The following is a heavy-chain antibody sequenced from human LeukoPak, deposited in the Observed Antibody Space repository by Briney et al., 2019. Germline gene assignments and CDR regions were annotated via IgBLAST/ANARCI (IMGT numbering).Heavy chain of an antibody. CDR1: GGSFSGYY. J-gene: IGHJ4*02. D-gene: IGHD3-22*01. V-gene: IGHV4-34*01. Sequence: SETLSLTCAVYGGSFSGYYWSWIRQPPGKGLEWIGEINHSGSTNYNPSLKSRVTISVDTSKNQFSLKLSSVTAADTAVYYCARARDSSGYYPGRCGQGTLVTVSS. CDR2: INHSGST. CDR3: ARARDSSGYYPGR.